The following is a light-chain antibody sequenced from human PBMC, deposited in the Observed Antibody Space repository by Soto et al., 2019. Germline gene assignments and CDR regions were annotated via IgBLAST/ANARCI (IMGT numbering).Light chain of an antibody. CDR1: QSISSW. Sequence: DIQMTPSPSTLSASVVDRVTITCRASQSISSWLAWYQQKPGKAPKLLIYAASTLQSGVPSRFSGSGSGTDFTLTISSLQPEDSASYYCLQDYNYPRTFGQGTKVDIK. V-gene: IGKV1-5*01. CDR3: LQDYNYPRT. J-gene: IGKJ1*01. CDR2: AAS.